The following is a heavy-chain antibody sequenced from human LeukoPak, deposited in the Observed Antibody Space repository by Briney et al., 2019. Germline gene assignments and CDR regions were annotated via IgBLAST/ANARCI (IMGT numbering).Heavy chain of an antibody. CDR2: ISGSGDST. CDR1: GFTFSSYA. J-gene: IGHJ6*02. V-gene: IGHV3-23*01. Sequence: PGGSLRLSCAASGFTFSSYAMSWVRQAPGKGLEWVSAISGSGDSTYYADSVKGRFTISRDNSKNTLYPQMNSLRAEDTAVYHCAKLSSRPHYGMDVWGQGTTVTVSS. CDR3: AKLSSRPHYGMDV.